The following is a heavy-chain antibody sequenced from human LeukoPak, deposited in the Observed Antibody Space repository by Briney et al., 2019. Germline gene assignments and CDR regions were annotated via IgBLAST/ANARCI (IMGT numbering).Heavy chain of an antibody. Sequence: ASVKVSCKVSGYTLSELSMHWVRQAPGKGLEWMGGFDPEDGETSYAQKFQGRVTMTEDTSTDTAYMELSSLRSEDTAVCYCATYGYFAAVAQFDYWGQGTLVTVSS. V-gene: IGHV1-24*01. CDR2: FDPEDGET. J-gene: IGHJ4*02. CDR3: ATYGYFAAVAQFDY. D-gene: IGHD3-22*01. CDR1: GYTLSELS.